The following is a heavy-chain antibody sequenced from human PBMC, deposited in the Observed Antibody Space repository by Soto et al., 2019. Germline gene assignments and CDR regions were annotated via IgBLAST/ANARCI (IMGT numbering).Heavy chain of an antibody. CDR2: VSYSGST. CDR3: ARTVSGYYFDS. CDR1: GGSINSYY. D-gene: IGHD3-22*01. Sequence: PSETLSVTCTVSGGSINSYYWSWIRQPPGKGLEWIGYVSYSGSTNYNPSLKSRVTISVDASKNQFSLKLSSVTAADTAIYYCARTVSGYYFDSWGQGTLVTVPQ. V-gene: IGHV4-59*01. J-gene: IGHJ4*02.